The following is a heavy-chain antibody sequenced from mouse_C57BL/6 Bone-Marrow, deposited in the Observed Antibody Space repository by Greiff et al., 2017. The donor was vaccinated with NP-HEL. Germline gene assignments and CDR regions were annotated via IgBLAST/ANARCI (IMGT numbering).Heavy chain of an antibody. CDR2: IYPGSGNT. CDR3: AITTVPSMDY. Sequence: QVQLKESGAELVRPGASVKLSCKASGYTFTDYYINWVKQRPGQGLEWIARIYPGSGNTYYNEKFKGKATLTAEKSSSTAYMQLSSLTSEDSAVYFCAITTVPSMDYWGQGTSVTVSS. CDR1: GYTFTDYY. J-gene: IGHJ4*01. D-gene: IGHD1-1*01. V-gene: IGHV1-76*01.